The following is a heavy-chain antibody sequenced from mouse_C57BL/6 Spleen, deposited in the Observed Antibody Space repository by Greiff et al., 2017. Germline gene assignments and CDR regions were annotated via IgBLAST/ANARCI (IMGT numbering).Heavy chain of an antibody. Sequence: EVQGVESGAELVKPGGSLKLSSAASGFTFSSYAMSWVRQTPEKRLEWVAYISSGGDYIYYADTVKGRFTISRANARNTLYLQMSSLKSEDTAMYYCTRRYYGSSYWYFDVWGTGTTVTVSS. J-gene: IGHJ1*03. D-gene: IGHD1-1*01. CDR2: ISSGGDYI. CDR1: GFTFSSYA. CDR3: TRRYYGSSYWYFDV. V-gene: IGHV5S21*01.